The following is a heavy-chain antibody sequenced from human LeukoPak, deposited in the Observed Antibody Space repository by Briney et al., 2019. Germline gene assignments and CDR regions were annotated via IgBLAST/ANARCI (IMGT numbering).Heavy chain of an antibody. CDR3: SKNNPIGEVPGLGPCS. V-gene: IGHV3-30*02. D-gene: IGHD1-14*01. CDR1: GFTFSSYG. Sequence: GGSLRLSCAASGFTFSSYGMHWVRQAPGKGLEWVAFIQFHGSDIFYADSVEGRFTISRDNSKNTLYLQMNSLRPEDTAVYYCSKNNPIGEVPGLGPCSWGPGNLV. CDR2: IQFHGSDI. J-gene: IGHJ5*01.